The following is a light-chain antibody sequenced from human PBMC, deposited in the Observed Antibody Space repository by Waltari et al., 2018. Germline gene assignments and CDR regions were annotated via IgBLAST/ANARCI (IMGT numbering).Light chain of an antibody. V-gene: IGKV3-15*01. CDR3: QQYNNWLIT. CDR1: QRVSSN. Sequence: EIVMTQSPATLSVSPGERATVSCRASQRVSSNLAWYQQKPGQAPRLLIYGASTRATGIPARFSGSGSGTEFTLTVSSLQSEDFAVYYCQQYNNWLITFGPGTKVDIK. J-gene: IGKJ3*01. CDR2: GAS.